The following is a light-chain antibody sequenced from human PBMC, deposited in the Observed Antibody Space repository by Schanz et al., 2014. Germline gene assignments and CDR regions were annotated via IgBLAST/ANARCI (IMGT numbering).Light chain of an antibody. CDR3: QQYNNWPRA. J-gene: IGKJ1*01. V-gene: IGKV3-15*01. CDR1: QSVSSSY. CDR2: GAS. Sequence: EIVLTQSPGTLSLSPGDRATLSCRASQSVSSSYLAWYQQKPGQAPSLLIYGASTRAPGIPARFSGSGSGTEFTLTISSLQSEDFAVYYCQQYNNWPRAFGQGTKVEIK.